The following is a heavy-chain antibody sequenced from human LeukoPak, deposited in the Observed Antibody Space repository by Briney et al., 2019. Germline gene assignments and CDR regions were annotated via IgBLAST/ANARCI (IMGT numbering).Heavy chain of an antibody. V-gene: IGHV3-9*03. J-gene: IGHJ4*02. CDR2: ISWNSGSI. CDR1: GFTFDDYA. Sequence: HPGGSLRLSCAASGFTFDDYAMHWVLQAPGKGLEWVSGISWNSGSIGYADSVKGRFTISRDNAKNSLYLQMNSLRAEDMALYYCAKDISQNYYDSSGYYDYWGQGTLVTVSS. D-gene: IGHD3-22*01. CDR3: AKDISQNYYDSSGYYDY.